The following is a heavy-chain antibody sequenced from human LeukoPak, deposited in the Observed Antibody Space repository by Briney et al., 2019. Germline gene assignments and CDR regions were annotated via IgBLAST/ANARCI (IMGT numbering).Heavy chain of an antibody. Sequence: GASVKVSCKASGYTFTSYYMHGVRQAPGQGLEWMGIINPSGGSTSYAQKFQGRVTMTRDTSTSTVYMELSSLRSEDTAVYYCARSPDHPYDILTGMGTWGQGTLVTVSS. CDR3: ARSPDHPYDILTGMGT. CDR1: GYTFTSYY. J-gene: IGHJ5*02. D-gene: IGHD3-9*01. V-gene: IGHV1-46*01. CDR2: INPSGGST.